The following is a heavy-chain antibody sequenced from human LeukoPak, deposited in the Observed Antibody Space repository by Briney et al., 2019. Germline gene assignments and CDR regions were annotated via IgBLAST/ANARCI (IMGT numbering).Heavy chain of an antibody. V-gene: IGHV3-48*01. D-gene: IGHD6-13*01. Sequence: PGGSLRLSCAASGFTFSSYSMNWVRQAPGKGLEWVSYISSSSSTIYYADSVKGRFTISRDNSKNTLYLQMNSLRAEDTAVYYCAKDLSRSDYWGQGTLVTVSS. CDR2: ISSSSSTI. J-gene: IGHJ4*02. CDR1: GFTFSSYS. CDR3: AKDLSRSDY.